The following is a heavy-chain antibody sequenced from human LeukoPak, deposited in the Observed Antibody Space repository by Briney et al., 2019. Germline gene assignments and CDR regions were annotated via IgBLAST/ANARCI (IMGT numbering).Heavy chain of an antibody. V-gene: IGHV4-61*02. CDR3: AREVVVDDSTQFDY. J-gene: IGHJ4*02. Sequence: SETLSLTCTVSGDSISSSSYYWSWIRQPAGKGLEWIGRIYTSGSTNYNPSLKSRVTMSVDTSKNQFSPKLSSVTAADTAVYCCAREVVVDDSTQFDYWGQGTLVTVSS. D-gene: IGHD2-15*01. CDR1: GDSISSSSYY. CDR2: IYTSGST.